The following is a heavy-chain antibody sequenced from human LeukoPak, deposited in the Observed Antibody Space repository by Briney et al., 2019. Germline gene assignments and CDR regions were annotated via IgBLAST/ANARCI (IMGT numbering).Heavy chain of an antibody. V-gene: IGHV4-59*08. Sequence: SETLSLTCTVSGGSIINYYWSWIRQPPGKGLEWIGYIYHSGDTNHNPSLKSRVTISTDTSKNQFSLELSSVTAADTAVYYCARAYDILTGYYYSRSPSFDYWGQGTLVTVSS. CDR2: IYHSGDT. J-gene: IGHJ4*02. CDR1: GGSIINYY. D-gene: IGHD3-9*01. CDR3: ARAYDILTGYYYSRSPSFDY.